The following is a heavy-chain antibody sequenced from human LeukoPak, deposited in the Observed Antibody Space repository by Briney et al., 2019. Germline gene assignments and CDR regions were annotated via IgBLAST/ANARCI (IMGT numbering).Heavy chain of an antibody. V-gene: IGHV3-7*01. CDR1: GFTFSSYW. J-gene: IGHJ4*02. Sequence: GGSLRLSCAASGFTFSSYWMSWVRQAPGKGLEWVANIKQDGSGKYYVDSVKGRFTISRDNAKISLYLQMNSLRAEDTAVYYCAREGKDMITFGGTKYYFDYWGQGTLVTVSS. CDR3: AREGKDMITFGGTKYYFDY. D-gene: IGHD3-16*01. CDR2: IKQDGSGK.